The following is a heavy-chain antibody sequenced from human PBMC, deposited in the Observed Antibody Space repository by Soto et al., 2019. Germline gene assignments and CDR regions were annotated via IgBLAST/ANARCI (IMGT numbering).Heavy chain of an antibody. CDR2: ISYDGGDK. J-gene: IGHJ4*02. D-gene: IGHD2-2*01. V-gene: IGHV3-30*15. CDR3: ARDRYSAAVATHLDY. CDR1: GFSFSLNA. Sequence: QVQLVESGGGVVQPGRSLRLSCAASGFSFSLNAMHWVRQAPGKGLEWVAVISYDGGDKFYAASVKGRFTISRDNSENTLYLHMSSLKSEDTAVYYCARDRYSAAVATHLDYWGQGARVSVSS.